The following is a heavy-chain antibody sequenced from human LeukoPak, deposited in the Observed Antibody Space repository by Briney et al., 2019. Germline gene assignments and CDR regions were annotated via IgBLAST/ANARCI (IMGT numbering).Heavy chain of an antibody. J-gene: IGHJ4*02. CDR2: IYYSGST. CDR3: ARLRKDTAMVYYFDY. D-gene: IGHD5-18*01. Sequence: PSETLSLTCTVSGGSISSYYWSWIRQPPGKGLEGIGYIYYSGSTNYNPSLKSRVTISADTSKNQFSLKLSSVTAADTAVYYCARLRKDTAMVYYFDYWGQGTLVTVSS. CDR1: GGSISSYY. V-gene: IGHV4-59*08.